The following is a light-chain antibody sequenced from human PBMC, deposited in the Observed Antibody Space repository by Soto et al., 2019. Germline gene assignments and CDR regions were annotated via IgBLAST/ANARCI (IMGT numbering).Light chain of an antibody. J-gene: IGLJ3*02. CDR2: DVS. CDR1: SSDVGSYNY. CDR3: SSYTVTTTLVV. Sequence: QSALTQPASVSGSPGQSITISCTGTSSDVGSYNYVSWYQHHPGKAPKLMIYDVSNRPSGVSDRFSGSKSGNTASLTISGLRAEDEADYYCSSYTVTTTLVVFGGGTQLTVL. V-gene: IGLV2-14*03.